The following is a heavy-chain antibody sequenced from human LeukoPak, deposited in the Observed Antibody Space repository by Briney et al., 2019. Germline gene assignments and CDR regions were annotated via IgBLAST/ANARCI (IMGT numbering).Heavy chain of an antibody. D-gene: IGHD3-16*01. J-gene: IGHJ4*02. CDR1: GFTFSAYG. CDR3: AKFAYSNSYYFDY. V-gene: IGHV3-30*02. CDR2: IRFDGDNE. Sequence: GGSLRVSCAASGFTFSAYGMHWVRQAPGKGLEWVAYIRFDGDNEDYADSVKGRFTISRDNSKNTLYLQMNSLRMEDTAVYYCAKFAYSNSYYFDYWGQGTLVTVSS.